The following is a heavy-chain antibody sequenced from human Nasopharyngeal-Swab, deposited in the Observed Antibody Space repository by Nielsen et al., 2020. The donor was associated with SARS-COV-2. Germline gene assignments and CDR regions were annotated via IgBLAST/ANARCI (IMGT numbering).Heavy chain of an antibody. CDR2: IYYSGST. D-gene: IGHD6-6*01. Sequence: GSLRLSCTVSGDSVSSGSYYWSWIRQPPGKEVEWIGYIYYSGSTNYNPSLKSRVTISVDTSKNQFSLKLSSVTAADTAVYYCARGYSSSYFSYYYYGLDVWGQGTTVTVSS. CDR1: GDSVSSGSYY. V-gene: IGHV4-61*01. CDR3: ARGYSSSYFSYYYYGLDV. J-gene: IGHJ6*02.